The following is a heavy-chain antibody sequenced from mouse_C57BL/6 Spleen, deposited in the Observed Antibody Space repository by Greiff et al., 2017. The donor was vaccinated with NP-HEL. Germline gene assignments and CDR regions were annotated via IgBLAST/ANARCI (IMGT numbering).Heavy chain of an antibody. V-gene: IGHV5-16*01. CDR1: GFTFSDYY. Sequence: EVQRVESEGGLVQPGSSMKLSCTASGFTFSDYYMAWVRQVPEKGLEWVANINYDGSSTYYLDSLKSRFIISRDNAKNILYLQMSSLKSEDTATYYCARDRSYYGSSLDYWGQGTTLTVSS. J-gene: IGHJ2*01. D-gene: IGHD1-1*01. CDR3: ARDRSYYGSSLDY. CDR2: INYDGSST.